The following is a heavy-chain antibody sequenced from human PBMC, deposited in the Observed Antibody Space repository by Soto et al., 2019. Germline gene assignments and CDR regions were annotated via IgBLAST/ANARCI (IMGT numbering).Heavy chain of an antibody. Sequence: SETLSLTCAVSGVSISSPTYYWSWIRQAPGKQPDWIGSIHDSGTTHYNPSLQSRVTLSVDTSTNQFSLKLSSVTAADTAVYYCARGRGMERELLGDYYYGMDVWGQGTPVTVSS. D-gene: IGHD1-26*01. CDR1: GVSISSPTYY. V-gene: IGHV4-39*07. CDR2: IHDSGTT. CDR3: ARGRGMERELLGDYYYGMDV. J-gene: IGHJ6*02.